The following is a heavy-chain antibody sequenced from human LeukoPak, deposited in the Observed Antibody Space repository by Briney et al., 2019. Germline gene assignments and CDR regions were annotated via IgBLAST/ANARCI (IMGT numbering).Heavy chain of an antibody. V-gene: IGHV4-34*01. CDR3: ARGLWFGEFAHGY. D-gene: IGHD3-10*01. Sequence: SETLSLTCAVYGGSFSGYYWSWIRQPPGKGLEWIGEINHSGSTNYNPSLKSRVTISVDTSKNQFSLKLNSVTAADTAVYYCARGLWFGEFAHGYWGQGTLVTVSS. CDR1: GGSFSGYY. J-gene: IGHJ4*02. CDR2: INHSGST.